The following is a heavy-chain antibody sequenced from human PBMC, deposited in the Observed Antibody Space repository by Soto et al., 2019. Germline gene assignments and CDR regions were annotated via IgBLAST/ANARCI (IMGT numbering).Heavy chain of an antibody. CDR3: ARDIGEMSAV. CDR1: GFTFSSST. V-gene: IGHV3-21*06. Sequence: PGGSLRLSCTGSGFTFSSSTMTWVRQGPGKGLEWVSSISSSSSYIYFADSLKGRFTISRDNAKNSLYLQMNSLRAEDTAVYYCARDIGEMSAVWGQGTQVTSPQ. D-gene: IGHD3-10*01. CDR2: ISSSSSYI. J-gene: IGHJ4*02.